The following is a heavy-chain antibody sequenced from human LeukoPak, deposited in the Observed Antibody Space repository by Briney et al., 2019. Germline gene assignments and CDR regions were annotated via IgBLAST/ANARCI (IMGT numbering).Heavy chain of an antibody. V-gene: IGHV4-59*08. D-gene: IGHD6-13*01. J-gene: IGHJ4*02. CDR1: GGSINNYF. CDR3: ARLTRGGSSSWPHFDY. CDR2: INYSGRT. Sequence: SETLSLTCTVSGGSINNYFWTWIRQPPGKGVEWIAFINYSGRTNSNPSLKSRVTISVDTSKNQFSLKLSSVTAADTAVYYCARLTRGGSSSWPHFDYWGQGTLVTVSS.